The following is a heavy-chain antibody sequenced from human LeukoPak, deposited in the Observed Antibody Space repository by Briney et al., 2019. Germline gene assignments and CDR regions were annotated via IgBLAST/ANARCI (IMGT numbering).Heavy chain of an antibody. CDR1: GGSISGYY. J-gene: IGHJ4*02. CDR2: IYYSGST. Sequence: SETLSLTCTVSGGSISGYYWSWIRQPPGKGLEWIGYIYYSGSTNYNPSLKSRVTISVDTSKNQFSLKLSSVTAADTAVYYCAKTTRSSGWYYIDYWGQGTLVTVSS. CDR3: AKTTRSSGWYYIDY. V-gene: IGHV4-59*01. D-gene: IGHD6-19*01.